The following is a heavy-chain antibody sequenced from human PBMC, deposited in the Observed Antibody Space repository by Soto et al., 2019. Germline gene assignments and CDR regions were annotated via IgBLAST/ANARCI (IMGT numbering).Heavy chain of an antibody. CDR2: IWYDGSNK. CDR1: GFTFSSYG. D-gene: IGHD3-10*01. J-gene: IGHJ4*02. CDR3: ARGPEYSYGSEMDY. V-gene: IGHV3-33*01. Sequence: QVQLVESGGGVVQPGRSLRLSCAASGFTFSSYGMHWVRQAPGKGLEWVAVIWYDGSNKYYADSVKGRFTISRDNSKNTLYLQMNSLRAEDTAVYYCARGPEYSYGSEMDYWGQGTLVTVSS.